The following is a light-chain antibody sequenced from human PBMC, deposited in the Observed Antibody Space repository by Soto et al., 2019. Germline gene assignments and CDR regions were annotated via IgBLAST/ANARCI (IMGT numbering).Light chain of an antibody. CDR2: AAS. V-gene: IGKV1-27*01. Sequence: DIRMTQSPSSLSASVGDRVTITCRASHDITLYLAWYQQKAGKPPNLLIYAASTTQSGVPSRFSGSGSGTDFTLTISSLQPEDFATYYCQQANSFPLTFGGGTKVDIK. CDR3: QQANSFPLT. J-gene: IGKJ4*01. CDR1: HDITLY.